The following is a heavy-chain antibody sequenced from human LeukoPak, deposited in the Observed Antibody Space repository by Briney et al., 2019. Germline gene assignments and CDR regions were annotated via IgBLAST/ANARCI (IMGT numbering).Heavy chain of an antibody. D-gene: IGHD4-17*01. CDR1: GGTFSSYA. Sequence: SVKVSCKASGGTFSSYAISWVRQAPGQGLEWMGGIIPIFGTANYAQKFQGRVTITTDESTSTAYMELSSLRSEDTAVYYCASPGWTTVTIPGFGYWGQGTLVTVSS. V-gene: IGHV1-69*05. J-gene: IGHJ4*02. CDR3: ASPGWTTVTIPGFGY. CDR2: IIPIFGTA.